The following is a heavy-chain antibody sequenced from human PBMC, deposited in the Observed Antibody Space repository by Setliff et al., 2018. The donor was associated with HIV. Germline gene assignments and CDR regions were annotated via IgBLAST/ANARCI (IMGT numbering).Heavy chain of an antibody. Sequence: GGSLRLSCAASGFTLSSHSMSWVRQAPGKGLEWISYISSSSSTIYYADSVKGRFTISTDNSKNTLYLQMSSLRAEDTAVYYCAKPLTQWGVSPYHYAVDVWGQGTTVTVS. CDR3: AKPLTQWGVSPYHYAVDV. CDR1: GFTLSSHS. J-gene: IGHJ6*02. V-gene: IGHV3-48*01. D-gene: IGHD1-26*01. CDR2: ISSSSSTI.